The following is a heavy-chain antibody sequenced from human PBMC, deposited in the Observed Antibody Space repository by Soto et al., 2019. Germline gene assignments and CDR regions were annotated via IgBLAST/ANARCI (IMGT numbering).Heavy chain of an antibody. CDR2: ITDVGST. CDR3: ARQRVLPAQYFFDY. Sequence: PSETLYLTCAVSGGAVSSGSYFWTWIRQSPGKGLEWIGYITDVGSTNYNPSLKSRVTISADTTKNHFSLNLRSVTAADTAVYYCARQRVLPAQYFFDYWGQGIPVTVSS. V-gene: IGHV4-61*03. D-gene: IGHD6-25*01. J-gene: IGHJ4*02. CDR1: GGAVSSGSYF.